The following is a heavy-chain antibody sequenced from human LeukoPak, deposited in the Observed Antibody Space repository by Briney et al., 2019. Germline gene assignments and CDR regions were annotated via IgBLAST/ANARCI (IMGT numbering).Heavy chain of an antibody. CDR1: GFTFSSYR. CDR3: ARDGGQWLDTFDY. V-gene: IGHV3-48*02. Sequence: GGSLRLSCAASGFTFSSYRMNWVRQAPGKGLEWVSYSSSSGSTISYADSVKGRFTISRDNAKNSLYLQMNSLRDEDTAVYYCARDGGQWLDTFDYWGQGTPVTVSS. D-gene: IGHD6-19*01. CDR2: SSSSGSTI. J-gene: IGHJ4*02.